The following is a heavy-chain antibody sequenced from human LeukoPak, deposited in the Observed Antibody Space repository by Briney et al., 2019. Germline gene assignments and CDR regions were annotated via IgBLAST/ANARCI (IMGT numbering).Heavy chain of an antibody. CDR2: INGDGSAI. CDR3: ATGDGSGTNYFYYYGMDV. V-gene: IGHV3-74*01. D-gene: IGHD3-10*01. J-gene: IGHJ6*02. Sequence: GGSLRLSCAASGFTFSSYWMYWVRQAPGKGLVWVSRINGDGSAINYADSVKGRFTISRDNSKNTLYVQMSSLRAEDTATYYCATGDGSGTNYFYYYGMDVWGQGTRVTVSS. CDR1: GFTFSSYW.